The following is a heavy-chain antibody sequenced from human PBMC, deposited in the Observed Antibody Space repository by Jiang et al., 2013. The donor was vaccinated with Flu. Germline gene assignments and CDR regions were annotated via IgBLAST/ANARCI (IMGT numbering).Heavy chain of an antibody. CDR3: ARVPQYSSSWYGYYYYGMDV. D-gene: IGHD6-13*01. CDR1: GDSVSSNSAA. Sequence: SQTLSLTCAISGDSVSSNSAAWNWIRQSPSRGLEWLGRTYYRSKWYNDYAVSVKSRITINPDTSKNQFSLQLNSVTPEXTAVYYCARVPQYSSSWYGYYYYGMDVWGQGDHGHRLL. J-gene: IGHJ6*02. V-gene: IGHV6-1*01. CDR2: TYYRSKWYN.